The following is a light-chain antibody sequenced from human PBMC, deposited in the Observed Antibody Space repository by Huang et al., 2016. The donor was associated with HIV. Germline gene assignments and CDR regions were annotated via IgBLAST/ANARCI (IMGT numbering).Light chain of an antibody. V-gene: IGKV3-11*01. Sequence: IVLTQSPATLSLSPGERATISCRASQSVSSYLAWYQQKPGQAPRLLIYDASNRATGIPVRFSGSGSGTDFTLTISSLEPEDLAVYYCQQRSNWPRTFGQGTKVEIK. CDR1: QSVSSY. J-gene: IGKJ1*01. CDR3: QQRSNWPRT. CDR2: DAS.